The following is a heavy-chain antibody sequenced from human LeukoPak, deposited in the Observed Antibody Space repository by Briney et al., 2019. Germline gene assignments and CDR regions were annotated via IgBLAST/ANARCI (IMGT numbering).Heavy chain of an antibody. D-gene: IGHD3-10*01. V-gene: IGHV3-66*01. CDR1: GFTVSSNY. CDR3: ARDQRDYYGSGSYYGFGAFDI. J-gene: IGHJ3*02. Sequence: GGSLRLSCAASGFTVSSNYMSWVRQAPGKGLEWGSVIYSGGSTYYADSVKGRFTISRDNSKNTLYLQMNSLRAEDTAVYYCARDQRDYYGSGSYYGFGAFDIWGQGTMVTVSS. CDR2: IYSGGST.